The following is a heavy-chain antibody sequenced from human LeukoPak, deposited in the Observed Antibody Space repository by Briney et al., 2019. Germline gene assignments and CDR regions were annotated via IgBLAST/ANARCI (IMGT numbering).Heavy chain of an antibody. J-gene: IGHJ4*02. V-gene: IGHV4-34*01. Sequence: SETLSLTCAVYGGSFSDYYWSWIRQPPGKGLEWIGEINHSGSTNYNPSLKSRVTISVDTSKNQFSLKLSSVTAADTAVYYCAGDDYDYVWGSYRPLGYWGQGTLVTVSS. D-gene: IGHD3-16*02. CDR2: INHSGST. CDR1: GGSFSDYY. CDR3: AGDDYDYVWGSYRPLGY.